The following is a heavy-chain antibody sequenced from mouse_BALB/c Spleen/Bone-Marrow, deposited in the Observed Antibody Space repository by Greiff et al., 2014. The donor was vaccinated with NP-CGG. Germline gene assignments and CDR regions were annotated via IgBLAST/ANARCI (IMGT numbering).Heavy chain of an antibody. J-gene: IGHJ4*01. V-gene: IGHV2-2*02. CDR1: GFSLTSYG. CDR2: IWSGGST. D-gene: IGHD4-1*01. CDR3: ARDRWSSSGTPYAMDY. Sequence: QVQLQQSGPGLVQPSQSLSITCTVSGFSLTSYGVHWVRQSPGKGLEWLGVIWSGGSTDYNAAFISRLSISKDNSKGQVFFKMNSLQANDTAIYYCARDRWSSSGTPYAMDYWGQGTSVTVSS.